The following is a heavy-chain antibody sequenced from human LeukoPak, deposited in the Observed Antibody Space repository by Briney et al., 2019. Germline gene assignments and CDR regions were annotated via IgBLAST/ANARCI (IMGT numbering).Heavy chain of an antibody. D-gene: IGHD3-10*01. CDR2: INHSGST. CDR1: GGSISAYY. Sequence: SETLSLTCAVYGGSISAYYWTWIRQPPGKGLEWIGEINHSGSTYYNPSLKSRVTISVDTSKNQFSLKLSSVTAADTAVYYCAKCRRMVDAFDIWGQGTMVTVSS. V-gene: IGHV4-34*01. CDR3: AKCRRMVDAFDI. J-gene: IGHJ3*02.